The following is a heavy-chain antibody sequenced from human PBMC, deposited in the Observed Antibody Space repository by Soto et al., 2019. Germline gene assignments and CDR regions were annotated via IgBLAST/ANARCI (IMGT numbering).Heavy chain of an antibody. J-gene: IGHJ6*02. CDR1: GDSVSSNSAA. CDR2: TYYRSQWYN. V-gene: IGHV6-1*01. Sequence: SQTLSLTCAISGDSVSSNSAAWNWIRQSPSRGLEWLGRTYYRSQWYNDYAVSVKRRITINPDTSKNQFSLQLNSVTPEDTAVYYCARVYFLGMRTYYGMDVWGQGTTVTVSS. CDR3: ARVYFLGMRTYYGMDV. D-gene: IGHD7-27*01.